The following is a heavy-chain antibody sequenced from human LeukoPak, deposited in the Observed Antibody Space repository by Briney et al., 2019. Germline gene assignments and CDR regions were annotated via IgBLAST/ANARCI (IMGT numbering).Heavy chain of an antibody. V-gene: IGHV3-23*01. D-gene: IGHD1-1*01. CDR1: GFTFSSYA. CDR3: ARSRVWNYWFDP. Sequence: GGSLRLSCAASGFTFSSYAMSWVRQAPGKGLEWVSAISGSGGSTYYADSVKGRFTISRDNSKNTLYLQMNSLRAEDTAVYYCARSRVWNYWFDPWGQGTLVTVSS. CDR2: ISGSGGST. J-gene: IGHJ5*02.